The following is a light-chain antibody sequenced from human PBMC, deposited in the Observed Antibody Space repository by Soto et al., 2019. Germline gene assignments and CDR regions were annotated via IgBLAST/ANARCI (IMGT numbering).Light chain of an antibody. J-gene: IGKJ3*01. CDR1: QSVTNNY. CDR3: QHYVSSPQFP. V-gene: IGKV3-20*01. Sequence: EIVLTQSPGTLSLSPGERATLSCRASQSVTNNYLAWYQQKPGQAPRLLIYGASARATGIPDRFSGSGSGTDFTLTITRLEPEDFSVYYCQHYVSSPQFPSGPGTKVDIQ. CDR2: GAS.